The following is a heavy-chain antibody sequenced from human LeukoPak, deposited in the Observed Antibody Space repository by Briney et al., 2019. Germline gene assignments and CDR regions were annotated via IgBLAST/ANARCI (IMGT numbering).Heavy chain of an antibody. CDR1: GFTVSSNY. D-gene: IGHD3-22*01. CDR3: ARVTYYYDSSGPPDWFDP. J-gene: IGHJ5*02. CDR2: ILSGSST. V-gene: IGHV3-53*01. Sequence: GGPLRLSCAASGFTVSSNYMSWVRQATGKGLEWVSVILSGSSTYYADSVKGRFTISRDNSKNTLYLQMNSLRAEDTAVYYCARVTYYYDSSGPPDWFDPWGQGTLVTVSS.